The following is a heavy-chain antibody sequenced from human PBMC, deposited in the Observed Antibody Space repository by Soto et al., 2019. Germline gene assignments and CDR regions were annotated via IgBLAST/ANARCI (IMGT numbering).Heavy chain of an antibody. CDR3: ARQPYDSTGYYYGA. V-gene: IGHV4-39*01. CDR1: GGSFSSSNYY. J-gene: IGHJ5*02. CDR2: MYSGGST. D-gene: IGHD3-22*01. Sequence: QLQLQESGPGLVKPSETLSLTCTVSGGSFSSSNYYWGWIRQPPGKGLEWIGSMYSGGSTYYNPSHKSRVTVSVATSKNHFYLKLTSVTAADTAMYYCARQPYDSTGYYYGAWGQGTLVTVSS.